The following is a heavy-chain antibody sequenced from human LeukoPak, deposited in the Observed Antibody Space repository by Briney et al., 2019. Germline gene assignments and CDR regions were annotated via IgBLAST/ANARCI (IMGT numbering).Heavy chain of an antibody. J-gene: IGHJ6*04. D-gene: IGHD3-10*01. CDR3: AKDHYGSGSHRVGMDV. CDR2: ISYDGGNK. Sequence: GGSLRLSCAASGFTFTNNAMHWVRQAPGKGLEWVAIISYDGGNKYYADSVKGRFTISRDNSKNTLYLQMNSLRTEDTAVYYCAKDHYGSGSHRVGMDVWGKGTTVTVSS. V-gene: IGHV3-30*18. CDR1: GFTFTNNA.